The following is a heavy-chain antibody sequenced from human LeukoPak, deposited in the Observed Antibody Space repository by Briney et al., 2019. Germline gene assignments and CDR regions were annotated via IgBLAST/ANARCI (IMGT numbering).Heavy chain of an antibody. Sequence: SQALSLTCAISGDSVSINSVAWNWFRQSPSRRLEWLGRTYYTSKWNNDYAESVQSRIAVNPDTSKNQFALYLNSVTLEDTAVYYCARQASRRFDPWGQGTLVTVSS. J-gene: IGHJ5*02. CDR2: TYYTSKWNN. V-gene: IGHV6-1*01. CDR3: ARQASRRFDP. CDR1: GDSVSINSVA.